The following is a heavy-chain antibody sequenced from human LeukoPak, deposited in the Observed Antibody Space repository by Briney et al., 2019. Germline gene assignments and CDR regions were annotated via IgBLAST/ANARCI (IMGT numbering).Heavy chain of an antibody. J-gene: IGHJ4*02. CDR1: GGSISSSSYY. D-gene: IGHD3-9*01. CDR2: IYYSGST. V-gene: IGHV4-39*01. Sequence: NASETLSLTCTVSGGSISSSSYYWGWIRQPPGKGLEWIGSIYYSGSTYYNPSLKSRVTISVDTSKNQFSLKLSSVTAADTAVYYCARHVGILTGYYPNWGQGTLVTVSS. CDR3: ARHVGILTGYYPN.